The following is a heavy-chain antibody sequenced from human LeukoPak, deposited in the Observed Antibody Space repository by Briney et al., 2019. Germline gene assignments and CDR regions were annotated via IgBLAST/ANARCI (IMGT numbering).Heavy chain of an antibody. CDR2: IDGSTRTI. V-gene: IGHV3-48*04. J-gene: IGHJ4*02. CDR1: GFTFSTYS. Sequence: GGSLRLSCAASGFTFSTYSMNWVRQAPGKGLEWISFIDGSTRTIFYADSVKGRFSISRDNAKNSLFLQMNSLRAEDTAVYYCAKPDCSSTDCYRPTYWGQGTLVTVSS. CDR3: AKPDCSSTDCYRPTY. D-gene: IGHD2-2*02.